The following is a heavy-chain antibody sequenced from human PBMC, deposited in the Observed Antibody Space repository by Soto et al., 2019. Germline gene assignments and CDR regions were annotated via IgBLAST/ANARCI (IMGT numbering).Heavy chain of an antibody. CDR3: ARASASDSRGYYPRWWFDP. J-gene: IGHJ5*02. CDR2: IIPSLGIA. V-gene: IGHV1-69*02. CDR1: GGTFSSYT. D-gene: IGHD3-22*01. Sequence: QVQLVQSGAEVKKPGSSVKVSCKASGGTFSSYTISWVRQAPGQGLEWMGRIIPSLGIANYAQKFQGRVTITADKSTSTAYMELCSLRSEDTAVYYCARASASDSRGYYPRWWFDPWGQGTLVTVSS.